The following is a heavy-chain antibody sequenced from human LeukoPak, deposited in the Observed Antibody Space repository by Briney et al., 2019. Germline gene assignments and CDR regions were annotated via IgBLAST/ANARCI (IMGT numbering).Heavy chain of an antibody. J-gene: IGHJ4*02. CDR1: GVSISSSSGNC. D-gene: IGHD4-23*01. CDR2: IHHTGST. V-gene: IGHV4-4*02. CDR3: ARNGGNSDFDY. Sequence: SETLSLTCAVSGVSISSSSGNCWTCVRQPPGKGLECIGEIHHTGSTNYNPSLKSRVTMFLDKSKTQFSLKLSSVTAADTAVYYCARNGGNSDFDYWGQGTLVTVSS.